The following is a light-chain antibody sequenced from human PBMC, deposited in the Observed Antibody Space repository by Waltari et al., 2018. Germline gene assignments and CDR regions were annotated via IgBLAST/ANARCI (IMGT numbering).Light chain of an antibody. V-gene: IGKV3-11*01. CDR1: QSVSSY. J-gene: IGKJ4*01. CDR3: QHRSDWPLT. Sequence: EIVLTQSPATMSLSPGAIATLSCRASQSVSSYLAWYQQKPGQAPRLLIYDASNRATGIPARFSGSGSGTDFTLTITSLEPEDFTVYYCQHRSDWPLTFGGGTKVEIK. CDR2: DAS.